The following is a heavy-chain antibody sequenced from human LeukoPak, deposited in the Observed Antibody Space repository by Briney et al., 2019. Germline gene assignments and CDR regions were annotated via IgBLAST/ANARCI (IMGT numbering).Heavy chain of an antibody. Sequence: GGSLRLSCAASGFTFSTAWRHWVRQAPGKGLVWVSRIYNDGSDTTYADSVAGRFTISRDNAKNTLYLQMNSLRAEDTAVYYCATDAGHGFSFWGQGTMVTVSS. D-gene: IGHD5-24*01. V-gene: IGHV3-74*01. CDR1: GFTFSTAW. J-gene: IGHJ3*01. CDR2: IYNDGSDT. CDR3: ATDAGHGFSF.